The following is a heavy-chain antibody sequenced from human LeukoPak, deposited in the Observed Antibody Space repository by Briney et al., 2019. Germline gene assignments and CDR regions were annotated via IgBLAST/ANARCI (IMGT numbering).Heavy chain of an antibody. D-gene: IGHD1-26*01. CDR1: GFTFSSYA. CDR3: AKLSYSGSYPAFDY. V-gene: IGHV3-23*01. J-gene: IGHJ4*02. CDR2: ISGSGGST. Sequence: GSLRLSCAASGFTFSSYAMSWVRQAPGKELEWVSAISGSGGSTYYADSVKGRFAISRDNSKNTLYLQMNSLRAEDTAVYYCAKLSYSGSYPAFDYWGQGTLVTVSS.